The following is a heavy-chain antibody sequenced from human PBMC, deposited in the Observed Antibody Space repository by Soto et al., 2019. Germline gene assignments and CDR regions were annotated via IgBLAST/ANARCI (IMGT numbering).Heavy chain of an antibody. V-gene: IGHV3-48*02. D-gene: IGHD6-6*01. CDR2: ISITSSTI. Sequence: GSLRLSCAASGFTFSSYSMIWVRQAPGKGLEWVSYISITSSTIYYADSVKGRFTISRDNAKNSLYLQTNSLRDEDTAVYYCARSIAARLNWLDPWGQGTLVTVSS. J-gene: IGHJ5*02. CDR1: GFTFSSYS. CDR3: ARSIAARLNWLDP.